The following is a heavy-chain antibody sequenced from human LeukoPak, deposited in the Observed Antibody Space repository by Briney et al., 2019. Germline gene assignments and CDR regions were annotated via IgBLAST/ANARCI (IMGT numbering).Heavy chain of an antibody. CDR2: IYYTGTT. D-gene: IGHD2-2*01. J-gene: IGHJ4*02. CDR1: GGSISSYC. V-gene: IGHV4-59*01. CDR3: ARWSTGWKASVAAR. Sequence: PSETLSLTCTVSGGSISSYCWSWVRQSPGKGLEWIGYIYYTGTTKYNPSLKSRVTISVDTPKNQFSLKLSSVTAADTASYYCARWSTGWKASVAARWGQGTLVFVSS.